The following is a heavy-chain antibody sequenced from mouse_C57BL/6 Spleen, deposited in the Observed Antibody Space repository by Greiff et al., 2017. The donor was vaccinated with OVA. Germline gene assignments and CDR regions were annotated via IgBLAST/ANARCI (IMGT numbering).Heavy chain of an antibody. V-gene: IGHV3-6*01. CDR3: ARAGDYDDGGYWYFDV. D-gene: IGHD2-4*01. Sequence: DVKLQESGPGLVKPSQSLSLTCSVTGYSITSGYYWNWIRQFPGNKLEWMGYISYDGSNNYNPSLKNRISITRDTSKNQFFLKLNSVTTEDTATYYWARAGDYDDGGYWYFDVWGTGTTVTVSS. CDR1: GYSITSGYY. J-gene: IGHJ1*03. CDR2: ISYDGSN.